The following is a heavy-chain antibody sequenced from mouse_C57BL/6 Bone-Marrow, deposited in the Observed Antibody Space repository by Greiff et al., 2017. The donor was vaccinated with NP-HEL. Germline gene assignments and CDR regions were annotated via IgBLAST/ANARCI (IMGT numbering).Heavy chain of an antibody. CDR2: IYPGSGST. D-gene: IGHD2-10*02. CDR3: AYGILYYFDY. V-gene: IGHV1-55*01. J-gene: IGHJ2*01. CDR1: GYTFTSYW. Sequence: QVQLQQPGAELVKPGASVKMSCKASGYTFTSYWITWVKQRPGQGLEWIGDIYPGSGSTNYHEKFKSKATLTVDTPSSTAYMQLSSLTSEDSSVYYCAYGILYYFDYWGKGTTLTVSS.